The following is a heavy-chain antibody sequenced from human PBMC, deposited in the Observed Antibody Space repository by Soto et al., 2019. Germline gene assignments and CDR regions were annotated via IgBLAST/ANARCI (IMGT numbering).Heavy chain of an antibody. J-gene: IGHJ6*03. CDR2: INHSGST. CDR1: GGFFIGYY. Sequence: SETLSLTCAVYGGFFIGYYWSWIRQPPWKGLEWIGEINHSGSTNYNPSLKSRVTISVDTSKNQFSLKLSSVTAADTAVYYCASDCITIIGVVIKTMDVWGKGSTVTVSS. V-gene: IGHV4-34*01. D-gene: IGHD3-3*01. CDR3: ASDCITIIGVVIKTMDV.